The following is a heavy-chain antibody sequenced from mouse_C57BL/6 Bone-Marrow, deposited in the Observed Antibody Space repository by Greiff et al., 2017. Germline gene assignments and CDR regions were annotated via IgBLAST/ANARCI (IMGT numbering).Heavy chain of an antibody. CDR2: IWSGGST. J-gene: IGHJ2*01. D-gene: IGHD6-1*01. CDR3: ARTRYLWFFDD. Sequence: VKLVESGPGLVQPSQSLSITCTVSGFSLTSYGVHWVRQSPGTGLEWLGVIWSGGSTAYNAAFISRLGISKDNSKSQVFFKMNSLQADDTAIYYCARTRYLWFFDDWGQGTTLTVSS. CDR1: GFSLTSYG. V-gene: IGHV2-2*01.